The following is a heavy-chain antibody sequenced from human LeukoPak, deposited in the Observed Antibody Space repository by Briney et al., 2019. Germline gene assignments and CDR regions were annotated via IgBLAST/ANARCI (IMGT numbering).Heavy chain of an antibody. CDR3: ARDFAGSSSPDRDY. CDR2: INPNSGGT. V-gene: IGHV1-2*02. Sequence: GASVKVSCKASGYTFTGYYMHWVLQAPGRGLEWMGWINPNSGGTNYAQKFQGRVTMTRDTSISTAYMELSRLRSDDTAVYYCARDFAGSSSPDRDYWGQGTLVTVSS. D-gene: IGHD6-6*01. J-gene: IGHJ4*02. CDR1: GYTFTGYY.